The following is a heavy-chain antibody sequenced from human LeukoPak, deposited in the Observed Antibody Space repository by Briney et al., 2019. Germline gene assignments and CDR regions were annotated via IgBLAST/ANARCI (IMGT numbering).Heavy chain of an antibody. Sequence: ASVTVSCTSPGYTFSSNDINWVRNANGPGLEWKGCMNPNIGHTGYAQKSQGRVTMTRHASISTAYMELSSLRSEGTAVYYCARGRGIAARPGGYVLGYWGQGTLVTVSS. CDR1: GYTFSSND. CDR3: ARGRGIAARPGGYVLGY. V-gene: IGHV1-8*01. D-gene: IGHD6-6*01. J-gene: IGHJ4*02. CDR2: MNPNIGHT.